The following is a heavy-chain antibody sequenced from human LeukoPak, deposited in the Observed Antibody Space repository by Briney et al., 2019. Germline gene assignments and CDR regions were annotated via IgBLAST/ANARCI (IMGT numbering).Heavy chain of an antibody. J-gene: IGHJ6*02. Sequence: SETLSLTCTVSGGSISSSSYYWGWIRQPPGKGLEWIGSIYYSGSTYYNPSLKSRVTISVDTSKNQFSLKLSSVTAADTAVYYCALVHPTYGMDVWGQGTTVTVSS. V-gene: IGHV4-39*07. D-gene: IGHD6-6*01. CDR3: ALVHPTYGMDV. CDR1: GGSISSSSYY. CDR2: IYYSGST.